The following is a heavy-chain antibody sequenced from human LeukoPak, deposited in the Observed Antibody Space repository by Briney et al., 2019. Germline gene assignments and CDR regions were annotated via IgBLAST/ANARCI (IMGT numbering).Heavy chain of an antibody. CDR3: AREYGSGSYPDY. D-gene: IGHD3-10*01. Sequence: ASVKVSCKASGYTFTSYYMHWVRQAPGQGLEWMGWINPNSGGTNYAQKFQGRVTMTRDTSISTAYMELSRLRSDDTAVYYCAREYGSGSYPDYWGQGTLVTVSS. V-gene: IGHV1-2*02. CDR1: GYTFTSYY. J-gene: IGHJ4*02. CDR2: INPNSGGT.